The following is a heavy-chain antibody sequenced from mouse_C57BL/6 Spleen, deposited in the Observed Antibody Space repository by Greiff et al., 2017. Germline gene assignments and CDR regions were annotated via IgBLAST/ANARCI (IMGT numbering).Heavy chain of an antibody. Sequence: QVQLQQSGAELARPGASVKLSCKASGYTFTSYGISWVKQRTGQGLEWIGEIYPRSGNTYYNEKFKGKATLTAHKSSSTAYMELRSLTSEDSAVYFCASLSTVVAKDYFDYWGQGTTLTVSS. CDR2: IYPRSGNT. CDR1: GYTFTSYG. CDR3: ASLSTVVAKDYFDY. D-gene: IGHD1-1*01. J-gene: IGHJ2*01. V-gene: IGHV1-81*01.